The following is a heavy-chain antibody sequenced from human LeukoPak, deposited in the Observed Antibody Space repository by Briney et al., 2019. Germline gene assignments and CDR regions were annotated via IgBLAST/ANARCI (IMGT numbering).Heavy chain of an antibody. V-gene: IGHV1-18*01. Sequence: ASVKVSCKASGYTFTSYGISWVRQAPGQVLEWMGWISAYNGNTNYAQKLQGRVTMTTDTSTSTAYMELRSLRSDDTAVYYCASSPTIFGGDGFDYWGQGTLVTVSS. CDR1: GYTFTSYG. CDR2: ISAYNGNT. J-gene: IGHJ4*02. CDR3: ASSPTIFGGDGFDY. D-gene: IGHD3-3*01.